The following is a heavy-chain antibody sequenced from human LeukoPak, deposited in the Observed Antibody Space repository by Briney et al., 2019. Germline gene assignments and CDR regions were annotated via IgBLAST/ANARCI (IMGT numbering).Heavy chain of an antibody. CDR3: AREPILDAFDI. J-gene: IGHJ3*02. D-gene: IGHD3-9*01. CDR2: IYYSGST. Sequence: SETLSLTCTVSGGSISSYYWSWLRQPPGKGLEWIGYIYYSGSTNYNPSLKSRVTISVDTSKNQFSLKLSSVTAADTAVYYCAREPILDAFDIWGQGTMVTVSS. CDR1: GGSISSYY. V-gene: IGHV4-59*01.